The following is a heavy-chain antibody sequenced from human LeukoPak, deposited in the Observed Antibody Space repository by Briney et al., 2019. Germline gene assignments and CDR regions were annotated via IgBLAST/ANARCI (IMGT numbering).Heavy chain of an antibody. Sequence: GGSLRLSCAASGFTFSSYSMNWVRQAPGRGLEWVSSISSSSSYIYYADSVKGRFTISRDNAKNSLYLQMNSLRAEDTAVYYCAELGVTMTGGVWGKGTTVTISS. CDR2: ISSSSSYI. CDR3: AELGVTMTGGV. CDR1: GFTFSSYS. V-gene: IGHV3-21*01. J-gene: IGHJ6*04. D-gene: IGHD3-10*02.